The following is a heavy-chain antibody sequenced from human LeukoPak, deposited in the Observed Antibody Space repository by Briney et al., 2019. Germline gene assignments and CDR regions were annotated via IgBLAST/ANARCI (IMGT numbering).Heavy chain of an antibody. V-gene: IGHV3-48*01. CDR3: ARVRGGCSGDNCYSDY. D-gene: IGHD2-15*01. CDR2: IYSSGSTI. J-gene: IGHJ4*02. CDR1: GFTFNTYG. Sequence: GGSLRLSCAASGFTFNTYGMNWVRQAPGKGLEWVSFIYSSGSTIYYADSVKGRFTISRDNAKNSLYLQMNSPRAEDTAVYYCARVRGGCSGDNCYSDYWGQGTLVTVSS.